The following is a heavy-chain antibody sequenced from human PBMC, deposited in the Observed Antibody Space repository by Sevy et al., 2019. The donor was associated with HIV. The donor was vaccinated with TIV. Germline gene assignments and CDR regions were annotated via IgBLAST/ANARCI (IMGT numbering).Heavy chain of an antibody. CDR1: GFIFSTYG. D-gene: IGHD3-16*02. J-gene: IGHJ6*02. V-gene: IGHV3-33*01. CDR2: VSSDESNK. Sequence: GGSLRLSCVASGFIFSTYGMHWVRQAPGKGLEWVAFVSSDESNKYYVESVKGRFTISRDNSKNTLYLQMNSLRPEDRAVYYCARDAQRLPLGELSRIPSARGGMDVWGQGTAVTVSS. CDR3: ARDAQRLPLGELSRIPSARGGMDV.